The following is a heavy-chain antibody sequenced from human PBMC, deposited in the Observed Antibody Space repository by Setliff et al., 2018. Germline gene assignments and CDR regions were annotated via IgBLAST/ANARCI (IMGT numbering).Heavy chain of an antibody. V-gene: IGHV3-9*01. CDR2: ISWNSGSI. CDR1: GFTLDDYA. Sequence: SCTASGFTLDDYAMHWVRQAPGKGLEWVSGISWNSGSIGYADSVKGRFTISRDNAKNSLYLQMNSLRAEDTALYYCAYLPGEMATIPDYWGQGTLVTVSS. CDR3: AYLPGEMATIPDY. D-gene: IGHD5-12*01. J-gene: IGHJ4*02.